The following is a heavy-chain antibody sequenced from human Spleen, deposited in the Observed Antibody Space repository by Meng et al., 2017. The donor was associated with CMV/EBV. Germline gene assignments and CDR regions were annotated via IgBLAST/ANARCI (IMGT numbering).Heavy chain of an antibody. CDR2: IRSKAYGGTT. D-gene: IGHD3-10*01. J-gene: IGHJ4*02. CDR3: KVTMVRGVITFDY. Sequence: GESLKISCAASDCIVISNEMRWVRQAPGKGLEWVGFIRSKAYGGTTEYAASVKGRSTISRDDSKSIAYLQMNSLKTEDTAVYYCKVTMVRGVITFDYWGQGTLVTVSS. CDR1: DCIVISNE. V-gene: IGHV3-49*04.